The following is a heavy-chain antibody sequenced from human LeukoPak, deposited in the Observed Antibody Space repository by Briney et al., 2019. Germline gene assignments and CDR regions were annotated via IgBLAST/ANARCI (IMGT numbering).Heavy chain of an antibody. Sequence: QPGGSLRLSCAASGFIFSHYGMHWVRQAPGKGLEWVAVIQNDASTENFADSVKGRFTISRDNSKNTVFLQMNSLRVEDTAVYYCARELSQIVWGGLDYGGQGTLVSVSS. V-gene: IGHV3-33*05. CDR2: IQNDASTE. CDR3: ARELSQIVWGGLDY. D-gene: IGHD2-21*01. J-gene: IGHJ4*02. CDR1: GFIFSHYG.